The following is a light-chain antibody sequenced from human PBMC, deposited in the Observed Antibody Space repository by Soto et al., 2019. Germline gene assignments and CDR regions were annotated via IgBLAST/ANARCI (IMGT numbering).Light chain of an antibody. V-gene: IGKV3-20*01. Sequence: ENVLTQSPGTLSLSPGERATLSCRASQSVDSNYLAWYQQKPGQAPRLLIYGTSSRATGIPDRFSGSGSGTEFTLTIDRLEPEDFAVYYCQQYGSSLYTFGQGTKLEIK. CDR1: QSVDSNY. CDR3: QQYGSSLYT. J-gene: IGKJ2*01. CDR2: GTS.